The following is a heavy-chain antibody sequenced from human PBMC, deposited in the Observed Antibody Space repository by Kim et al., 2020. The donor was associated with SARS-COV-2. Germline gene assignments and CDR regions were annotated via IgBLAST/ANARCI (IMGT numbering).Heavy chain of an antibody. D-gene: IGHD3-3*01. CDR1: GGTFSSYA. CDR3: ARGPEIEWPGNWFDP. V-gene: IGHV1-69*13. Sequence: SVKVSCKASGGTFSSYAISWVRQAPGQGLEWMGGIIPIFGTANYAQKFQGRVTITADESTSTAYMELSSLRSEDTAVYYCARGPEIEWPGNWFDPWGQGTLVTVSS. CDR2: IIPIFGTA. J-gene: IGHJ5*02.